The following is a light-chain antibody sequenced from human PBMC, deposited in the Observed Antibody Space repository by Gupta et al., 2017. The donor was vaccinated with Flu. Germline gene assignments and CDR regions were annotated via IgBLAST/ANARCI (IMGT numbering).Light chain of an antibody. CDR2: KAS. CDR1: QSISSW. Sequence: DIQMTQSPSTLPASVGDRVTITCRASQSISSWLAWYQQKPGKAPKLLIYKASSLESGVPSRFSRSRSGTEFTLTISSLQPDDFATYYCQQYNSYSPTFGGGTKVEIK. J-gene: IGKJ4*01. CDR3: QQYNSYSPT. V-gene: IGKV1-5*03.